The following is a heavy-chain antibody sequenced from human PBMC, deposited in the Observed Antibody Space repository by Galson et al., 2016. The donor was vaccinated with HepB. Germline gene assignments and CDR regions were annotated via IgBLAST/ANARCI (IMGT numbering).Heavy chain of an antibody. CDR1: GFSFNSHS. V-gene: IGHV3-48*04. J-gene: IGHJ4*02. Sequence: SLRLSCAASGFSFNSHSLCWVRQAPGKGLEWLSYISASGAIIHYADSLKGRLSASRDNAKSTLFLQMNSLTAEETAVYYCARDPLSCTEGYCIEPFDYWGQGTVVTVSS. D-gene: IGHD2-8*02. CDR3: ARDPLSCTEGYCIEPFDY. CDR2: ISASGAII.